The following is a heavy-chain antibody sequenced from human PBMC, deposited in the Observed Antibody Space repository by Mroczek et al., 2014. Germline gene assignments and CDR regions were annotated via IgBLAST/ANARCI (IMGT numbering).Heavy chain of an antibody. V-gene: IGHV3-30-3*01. J-gene: IGHJ3*02. D-gene: IGHD3-3*01. CDR1: GFTFSSYA. CDR3: ARDPDYDFWSGYYKTGYGVAFDI. CDR2: ISYDGSNK. Sequence: QVQLVQSGGGVVQPGRSLRLSCAASGFTFSSYAMHWVRQAPGKGLEWVAVISYDGSNKYYADSVKGRFTISRDNSKNTLYLQMNSLRAEDTAVYYCARDPDYDFWSGYYKTGYGVAFDIWGQGTMVTVSS.